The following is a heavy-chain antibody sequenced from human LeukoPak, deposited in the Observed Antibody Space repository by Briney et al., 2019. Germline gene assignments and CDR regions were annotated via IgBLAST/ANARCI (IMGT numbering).Heavy chain of an antibody. CDR3: AIDRGYYDSSGYVNWLDP. Sequence: SETLSLTCTVSGGSMSSNTYYWSWIRQPAGKGLEWIGRVNTSGSTNYNPSLKSRVTISVDTSKNQFSLKLSSVTAADTAVYYCAIDRGYYDSSGYVNWLDPWGQGTLVTVSS. D-gene: IGHD3-22*01. J-gene: IGHJ5*02. CDR1: GGSMSSNTYY. V-gene: IGHV4-61*02. CDR2: VNTSGST.